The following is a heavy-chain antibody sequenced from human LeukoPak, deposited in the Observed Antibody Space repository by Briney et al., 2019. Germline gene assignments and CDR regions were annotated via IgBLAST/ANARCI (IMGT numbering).Heavy chain of an antibody. Sequence: PGGSLRLSCAASGFTFSSYSMNWVRQAPGKGLEGVSYISSSSSTIYYADSVKGRFTNSRDNAKNSLYLQMNSLRAEDTAVYYCARQRRIAALDYWGQGTLVTVSS. J-gene: IGHJ4*02. CDR2: ISSSSSTI. D-gene: IGHD6-6*01. V-gene: IGHV3-48*01. CDR1: GFTFSSYS. CDR3: ARQRRIAALDY.